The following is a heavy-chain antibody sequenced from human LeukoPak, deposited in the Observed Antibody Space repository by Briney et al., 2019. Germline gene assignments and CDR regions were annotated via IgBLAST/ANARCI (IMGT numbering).Heavy chain of an antibody. CDR2: INPNSGGT. CDR1: GYTFTDHY. CDR3: ARDHCTSSGCYEYYYYGMDV. D-gene: IGHD2-2*01. V-gene: IGHV1-2*02. J-gene: IGHJ6*02. Sequence: ASVKVSCKASGYTFTDHYIQWVRQAPGQGLEWMGWINPNSGGTNSAQKFQGRVTMTRDTSVSTAYMELSRLRSDDTAVYYCARDHCTSSGCYEYYYYGMDVWGQGTTVTVSS.